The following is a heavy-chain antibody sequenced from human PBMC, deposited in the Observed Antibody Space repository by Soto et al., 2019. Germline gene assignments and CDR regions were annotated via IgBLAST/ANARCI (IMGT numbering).Heavy chain of an antibody. CDR3: ASSVVVPSTMNYFDY. J-gene: IGHJ4*02. Sequence: GESLKISCKGSGYSFTSYWIGWVRQMPGKGLEWMGIIFPADSDTKYSPSFQGQVTISADKSISTAYLQWSSLKAPDTAMYYCASSVVVPSTMNYFDYWGQGSLVTVSS. CDR1: GYSFTSYW. D-gene: IGHD2-15*01. CDR2: IFPADSDT. V-gene: IGHV5-51*01.